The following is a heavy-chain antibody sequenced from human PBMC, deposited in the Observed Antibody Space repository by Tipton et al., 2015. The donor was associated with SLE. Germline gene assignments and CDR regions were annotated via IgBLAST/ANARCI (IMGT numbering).Heavy chain of an antibody. CDR1: GGSISSGVCY. D-gene: IGHD5-24*01. J-gene: IGHJ4*02. V-gene: IGHV4-31*03. CDR2: IYHSGNT. Sequence: TLSLTCTVSGGSISSGVCYWSWIRQHPGKGLEWIGYIYHSGNTYYNPSLKSRVSISVDTSKNQFSLKLNSVTAADTAVYYCASTSIRQFADNWGQGTLITVSS. CDR3: ASTSIRQFADN.